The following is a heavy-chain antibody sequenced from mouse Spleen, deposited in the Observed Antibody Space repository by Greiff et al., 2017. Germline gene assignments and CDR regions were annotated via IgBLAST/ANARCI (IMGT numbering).Heavy chain of an antibody. Sequence: QVQLQQPGAELVMPGASVKLSCKASGYTFTSYWMHWVKQRPGQGLEWIGEIDPSDSYTNYNQKFKGKATLTVDKSSSTAYMQLSSLTSEDSAVYCCARCDYERSAYWGQGTLVTVSA. CDR1: GYTFTSYW. V-gene: IGHV1-69*01. J-gene: IGHJ3*01. CDR2: IDPSDSYT. CDR3: ARCDYERSAY. D-gene: IGHD2-4*01.